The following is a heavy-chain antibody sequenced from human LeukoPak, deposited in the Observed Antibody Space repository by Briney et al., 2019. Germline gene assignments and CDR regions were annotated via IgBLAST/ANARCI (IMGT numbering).Heavy chain of an antibody. CDR1: GGSISSSSYY. Sequence: SETLSLTCTVSGGSISSSSYYWGWIRQPPGKGLEWIGSIYYSGSTYYNPSLKSRVTISVDTSKNQFSLKLSSVPAADTAVYYCARLSGCFDYWGQGTLVTVSS. J-gene: IGHJ4*02. CDR3: ARLSGCFDY. D-gene: IGHD6-25*01. V-gene: IGHV4-39*01. CDR2: IYYSGST.